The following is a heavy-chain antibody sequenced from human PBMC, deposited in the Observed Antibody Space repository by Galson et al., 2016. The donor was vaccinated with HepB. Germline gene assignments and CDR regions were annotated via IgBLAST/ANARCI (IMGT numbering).Heavy chain of an antibody. J-gene: IGHJ3*02. V-gene: IGHV3-48*02. CDR1: GFTFNIFS. Sequence: SLRLSCAASGFTFNIFSMNWVRQAPGKGLEWVSYIRDTRTIYHADSVKGRFTVSRDDAENLLYLQMNSLRDEDTAVYYCVRDYNFAFDIWGQGTMVTVSS. CDR3: VRDYNFAFDI. CDR2: IRDTRTI. D-gene: IGHD5-24*01.